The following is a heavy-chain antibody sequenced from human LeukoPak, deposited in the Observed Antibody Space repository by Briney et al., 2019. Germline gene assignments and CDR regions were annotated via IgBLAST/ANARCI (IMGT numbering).Heavy chain of an antibody. CDR2: IVGSGGRA. D-gene: IGHD5-18*01. Sequence: PGGSLRLSCAASGFTFSSYAMSWVRQAPGKGLEWVSGIVGSGGRAYYADSVKGRFTISRDNSKNTLYLQMNSLRAEDTAVYYCAKEIDTAFDYWAREPWSPSRQ. CDR1: GFTFSSYA. V-gene: IGHV3-23*01. J-gene: IGHJ4*02. CDR3: AKEIDTAFDY.